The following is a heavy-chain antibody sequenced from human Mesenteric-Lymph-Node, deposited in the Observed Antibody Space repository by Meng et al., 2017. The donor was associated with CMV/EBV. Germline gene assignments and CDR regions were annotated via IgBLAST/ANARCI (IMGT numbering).Heavy chain of an antibody. D-gene: IGHD3-3*02. J-gene: IGHJ4*02. CDR2: MSGGKSTT. CDR3: VEGSWTF. V-gene: IGHV3-23*01. Sequence: GGSLRLSCAASEFDFSDYAMNWVRQAPGKGLEWVSHMSGGKSTTNYADSVKGRFTISRDNSKNTLYLQMNSLRAEDTAVYYCVEGSWTFWGQGSLVTVSS. CDR1: EFDFSDYA.